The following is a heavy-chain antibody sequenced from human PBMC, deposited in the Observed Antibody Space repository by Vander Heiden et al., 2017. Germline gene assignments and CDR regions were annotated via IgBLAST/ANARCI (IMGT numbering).Heavy chain of an antibody. CDR3: AKGRESRGAYRPFDF. J-gene: IGHJ4*02. Sequence: EVLRLESGGGLVQPGDPWRLPCAASGCTFSSYAMSWVRQAPGKGLEWVSAISNSGSSTNFADSVKGRFTISRDNSKYTLYLQMNSLRAEDTAVYFCAKGRESRGAYRPFDFWGQGILVTVSS. V-gene: IGHV3-23*01. D-gene: IGHD3-16*01. CDR1: GCTFSSYA. CDR2: ISNSGSST.